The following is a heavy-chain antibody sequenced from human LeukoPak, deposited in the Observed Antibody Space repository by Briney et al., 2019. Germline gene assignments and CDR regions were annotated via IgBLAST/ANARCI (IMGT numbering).Heavy chain of an antibody. CDR2: MYYSGST. Sequence: SETLSLTCTVSGGSISSSSYYWGWIRQPPGTGLEWIGSMYYSGSTYYNPSLKSRVTISVDTSKNQFSLKLSSVTAADTAVYYCAREDYAPYNWFDPWGQGTLVTVSS. D-gene: IGHD4-17*01. CDR1: GGSISSSSYY. V-gene: IGHV4-39*07. CDR3: AREDYAPYNWFDP. J-gene: IGHJ5*02.